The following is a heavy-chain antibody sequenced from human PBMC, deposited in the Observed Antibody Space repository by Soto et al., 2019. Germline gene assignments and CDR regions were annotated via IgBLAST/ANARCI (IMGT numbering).Heavy chain of an antibody. Sequence: GASVKVSCKASGGTFGSYAISWVRQAPGRGLEWMGGIIPIFGTANYAQKFQGRVTITADESTSTAYMELSSLRSEDTAVYYCARAPLYGSGSYYDYFDYWGQGTLVTVSS. D-gene: IGHD3-10*01. J-gene: IGHJ4*02. CDR1: GGTFGSYA. CDR2: IIPIFGTA. V-gene: IGHV1-69*13. CDR3: ARAPLYGSGSYYDYFDY.